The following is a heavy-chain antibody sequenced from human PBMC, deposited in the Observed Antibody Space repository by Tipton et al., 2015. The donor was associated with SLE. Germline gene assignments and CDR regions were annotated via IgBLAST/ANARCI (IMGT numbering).Heavy chain of an antibody. D-gene: IGHD3-16*01. CDR1: GFTFSSYT. Sequence: SLRLSCTASGFTFSSYTMHWVRQAPGKGLEWVAVISYDGSNKYYADSMKGRFTISRDNSKNTLYLQMNSLRAEDTAVYYCARGEYFDYWGQGTLVTVSS. CDR2: ISYDGSNK. CDR3: ARGEYFDY. V-gene: IGHV3-30-3*01. J-gene: IGHJ4*02.